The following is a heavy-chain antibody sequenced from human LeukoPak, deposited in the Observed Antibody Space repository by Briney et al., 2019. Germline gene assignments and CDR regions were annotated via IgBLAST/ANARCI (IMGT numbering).Heavy chain of an antibody. D-gene: IGHD1-26*01. J-gene: IGHJ5*01. CDR3: ARSQYSGSYYWFDS. V-gene: IGHV3-53*01. CDR2: IYSGGST. Sequence: PGGSLRLSCAASGFTVSSKYMSWVRQAPGKGLEWVSIIYSGGSTYYADYVKGRYTISRDNSKITLYLQMNSLRAEDTAVYYCARSQYSGSYYWFDSWGQGTLVTVSS. CDR1: GFTVSSKY.